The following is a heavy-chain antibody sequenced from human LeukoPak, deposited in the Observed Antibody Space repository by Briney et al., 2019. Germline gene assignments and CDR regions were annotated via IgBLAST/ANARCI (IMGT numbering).Heavy chain of an antibody. CDR2: IYYSGST. CDR1: GGSTTNSY. CDR3: ARGGTTVVTGYYFDY. Sequence: SETLSLTCTVSGGSTTNSYWSWIRQPPGKGLEWIGYIYYSGSTNYNPSLKSRVTISVDTSKNQFSLKLTFVTAADTAVYYCARGGTTVVTGYYFDYWGQGTLVTVSS. D-gene: IGHD4-23*01. V-gene: IGHV4-59*01. J-gene: IGHJ4*02.